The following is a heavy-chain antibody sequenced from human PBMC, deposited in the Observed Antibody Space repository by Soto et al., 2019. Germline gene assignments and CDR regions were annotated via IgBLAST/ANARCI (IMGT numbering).Heavy chain of an antibody. V-gene: IGHV1-18*01. CDR1: GYTFTSYG. CDR3: ARVAARSDYYYYGMDV. CDR2: ISAYNGNT. Sequence: ASVKVSCKASGYTFTSYGISWVRQAPGQGLEWMGWISAYNGNTNYSQKFQGRVTITTDTSTSTAYMELSSLRSEDTAVYYCARVAARSDYYYYGMDVWGQGTTVTVSS. D-gene: IGHD6-6*01. J-gene: IGHJ6*02.